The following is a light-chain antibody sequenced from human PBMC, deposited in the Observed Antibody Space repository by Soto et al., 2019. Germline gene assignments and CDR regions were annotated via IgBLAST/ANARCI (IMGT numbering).Light chain of an antibody. CDR1: NSNIGAGYD. V-gene: IGLV1-40*01. Sequence: QSVLTQPPSVSGAPGQRVTISCTGSNSNIGAGYDVHWYQHLPGTAPKLLTYGDINRPSGVPDRFSGSKSGTSASLAITGLQAEDEADYYCQSYDSSLSGLYVFGTGTKLTVL. CDR3: QSYDSSLSGLYV. CDR2: GDI. J-gene: IGLJ1*01.